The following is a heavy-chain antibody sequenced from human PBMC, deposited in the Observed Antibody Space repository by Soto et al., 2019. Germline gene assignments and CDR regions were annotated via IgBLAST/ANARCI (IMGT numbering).Heavy chain of an antibody. J-gene: IGHJ6*02. V-gene: IGHV3-74*03. CDR1: GFTFSNYW. CDR2: INSDGSST. D-gene: IGHD5-12*01. CDR3: ARVLGSGYPYFYYGMDV. Sequence: GGSLRLSCAASGFTFSNYWMHWVRQTPGKGLVWVSHINSDGSSTTYADSVKGRFTTSRDNAQNTLYLQMNSLRAEDSALYYCARVLGSGYPYFYYGMDVWGQGTTVTSP.